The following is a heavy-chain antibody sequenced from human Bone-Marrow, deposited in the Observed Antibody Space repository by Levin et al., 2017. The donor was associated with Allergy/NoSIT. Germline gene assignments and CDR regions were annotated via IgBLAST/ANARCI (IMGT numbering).Heavy chain of an antibody. Sequence: GGSLRLSCEASRFTFTRYPMHWVRQAPGKGLEWVAVISIDGTEKYYADSVKGRFTISRDNSKDTLFLQMDSLRAEDTAVYYCATWARFSSNNLPVYHFYGLDVWGQGTSVTVSS. V-gene: IGHV3-30*04. CDR3: ATWARFSSNNLPVYHFYGLDV. J-gene: IGHJ6*02. D-gene: IGHD3-3*01. CDR1: RFTFTRYP. CDR2: ISIDGTEK.